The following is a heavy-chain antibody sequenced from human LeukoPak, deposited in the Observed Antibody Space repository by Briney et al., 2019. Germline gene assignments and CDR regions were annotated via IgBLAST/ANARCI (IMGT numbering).Heavy chain of an antibody. V-gene: IGHV1-46*01. Sequence: ASVKVSCKTSGYTFSTYYMHWVRQAPGQGLEWLGIIHPTDGSTSYTQKIQGRVTMTWDTATGTVYLELSSLRSEDTAVYWCARANGGGLDYWGQGTLITVSS. CDR3: ARANGGGLDY. CDR2: IHPTDGST. J-gene: IGHJ4*02. CDR1: GYTFSTYY. D-gene: IGHD3-10*01.